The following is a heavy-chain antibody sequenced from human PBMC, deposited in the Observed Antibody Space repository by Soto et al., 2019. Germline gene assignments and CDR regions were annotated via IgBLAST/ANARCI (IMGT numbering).Heavy chain of an antibody. J-gene: IGHJ4*02. Sequence: GPTMVNPTHTLTLTCAFSGFSLSTRGVRVSWIRQPPGKALEWLARIDWDDDKFYSTSLKTRLTISKDTSKNQVVLTMTNMDPVDTATYYCAGIGDTFFDYWGQGTRVTVSS. D-gene: IGHD2-21*01. CDR3: AGIGDTFFDY. V-gene: IGHV2-70*04. CDR1: GFSLSTRGVR. CDR2: IDWDDDK.